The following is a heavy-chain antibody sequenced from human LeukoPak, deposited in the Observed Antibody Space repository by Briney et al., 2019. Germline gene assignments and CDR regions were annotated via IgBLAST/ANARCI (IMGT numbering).Heavy chain of an antibody. V-gene: IGHV4-39*07. Sequence: SETLSLTCTVSGGSISSSSYYWGWIRQPPGKGLEWIGEINHSGSTNYNPSLKSRVTISVDTSKNQFSLKLSSVTAADTAVYYCARGLGADYYDSSGHNPFDYWGQGTLVTVSS. CDR2: INHSGST. D-gene: IGHD3-22*01. CDR1: GGSISSSSYY. J-gene: IGHJ4*02. CDR3: ARGLGADYYDSSGHNPFDY.